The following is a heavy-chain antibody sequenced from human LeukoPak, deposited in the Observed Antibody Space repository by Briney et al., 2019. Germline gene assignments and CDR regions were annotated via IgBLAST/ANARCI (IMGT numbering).Heavy chain of an antibody. D-gene: IGHD3-9*01. CDR1: GFTFSSYA. Sequence: GGSLRLSCAASGFTFSSYAMHWVRQAPGKGLEWVAVISYDGSNKYYADSVKGRFTISRDNSKNTLYLQMNSLRAEDTAVYYCAREGRSLGEYCDILTGYLYYFDYWGQGTLVTVSS. CDR3: AREGRSLGEYCDILTGYLYYFDY. J-gene: IGHJ4*02. CDR2: ISYDGSNK. V-gene: IGHV3-30-3*01.